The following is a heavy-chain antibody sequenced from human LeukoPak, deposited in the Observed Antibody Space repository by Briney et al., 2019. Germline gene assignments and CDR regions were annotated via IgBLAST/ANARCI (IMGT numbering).Heavy chain of an antibody. CDR3: ARGPTVKYFDY. V-gene: IGHV4-39*07. D-gene: IGHD4-11*01. CDR2: ISYSGST. Sequence: SEALSLTCTVSGGSISSTTYYWGWSRQPPGKGLEWIGTISYSGSTYYNPSLKSRVTISVDTPKNQFSLKLSSVTAADTAVYYCARGPTVKYFDYWGQGTLVTVSS. J-gene: IGHJ4*02. CDR1: GGSISSTTYY.